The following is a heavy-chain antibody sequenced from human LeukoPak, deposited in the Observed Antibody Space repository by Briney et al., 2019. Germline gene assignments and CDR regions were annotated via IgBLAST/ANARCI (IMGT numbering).Heavy chain of an antibody. D-gene: IGHD6-19*01. CDR1: GYTFTSSG. J-gene: IGHJ4*02. Sequence: ASVKVSCKTSGYTFTSSGITWVRQAPGQGLEWMGWISTYNGYSKYAQNLQGRVTMTADTSTSTAYMELSSLRSDDTAVYYCAKNSSGGYSDSWGQGTLVTVSS. CDR3: AKNSSGGYSDS. V-gene: IGHV1-18*01. CDR2: ISTYNGYS.